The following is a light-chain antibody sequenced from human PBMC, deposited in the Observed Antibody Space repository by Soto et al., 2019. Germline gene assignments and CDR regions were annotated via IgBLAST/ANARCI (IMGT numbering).Light chain of an antibody. CDR2: DAS. CDR3: QQRTSWPPGT. J-gene: IGKJ3*01. CDR1: QSVGSY. Sequence: EIVLTQSPATLSLSPGERATLSCRASQSVGSYLAWYQHKPGHAPRLLIYDASHRATGIPARFSGSGSGTDFTLTISILEPEDFAVYYGQQRTSWPPGTFGPGTKVDIK. V-gene: IGKV3-11*01.